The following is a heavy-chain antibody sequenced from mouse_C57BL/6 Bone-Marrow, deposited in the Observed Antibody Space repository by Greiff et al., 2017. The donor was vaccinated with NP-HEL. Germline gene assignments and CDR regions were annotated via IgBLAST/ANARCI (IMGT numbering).Heavy chain of an antibody. CDR2: IWSGGST. V-gene: IGHV2-2*01. CDR3: ARKKDYYGSSYDAMDY. Sequence: QVQLKESGPGLVQPSQSLSITCTVSGFSLTSYGVPWVRQSPGKGLEWLGVIWSGGSTAYYAAFITRLSISKDKSKSQVFCKMNSLQADDTAIYYCARKKDYYGSSYDAMDYWGQGTSVTVSS. D-gene: IGHD1-1*01. J-gene: IGHJ4*01. CDR1: GFSLTSYG.